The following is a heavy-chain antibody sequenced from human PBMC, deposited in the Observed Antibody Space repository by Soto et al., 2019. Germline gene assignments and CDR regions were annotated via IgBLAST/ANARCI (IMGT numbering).Heavy chain of an antibody. D-gene: IGHD5-18*01. J-gene: IGHJ3*02. CDR2: VSSGDSNT. CDR3: ARCGYGDNSEDAFYI. Sequence: GESLKISCKGSGYTFTTYWIGWVRQMPGTGLEWMGIVSSGDSNTRYSPSFQGQVTISADKSINTAYLQWSSLKASDTAMYYCARCGYGDNSEDAFYIWGPGTMVTVSS. V-gene: IGHV5-51*01. CDR1: GYTFTTYW.